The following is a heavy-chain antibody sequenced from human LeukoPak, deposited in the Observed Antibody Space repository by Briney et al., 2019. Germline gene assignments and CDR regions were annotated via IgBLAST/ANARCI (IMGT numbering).Heavy chain of an antibody. Sequence: PSETLSLTCTVSGGSISSYYWSWIRQPPGKGLEWIGYIYYSGSTNYNPSLKSRVTISVDTSKNQFSLKLSSVTAADTAVYYCARGVLAAAGTQAFDYWGQGTLVTVSS. CDR3: ARGVLAAAGTQAFDY. V-gene: IGHV4-59*01. J-gene: IGHJ4*02. CDR1: GGSISSYY. D-gene: IGHD6-13*01. CDR2: IYYSGST.